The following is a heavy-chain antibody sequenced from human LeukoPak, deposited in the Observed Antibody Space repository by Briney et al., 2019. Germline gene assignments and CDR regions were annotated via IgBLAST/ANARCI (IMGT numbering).Heavy chain of an antibody. J-gene: IGHJ4*02. Sequence: PSETLSLTCTVSGGSIGTYHWSWIRQPPGKGLEWIGYMYYTGSSNYNPSLKSRVTMSLDTSKKQLSLRLSSVTAADTAVYYCARQGTHMTAVTTFDYWGQGTLVTVSS. CDR1: GGSIGTYH. V-gene: IGHV4-59*08. D-gene: IGHD4-17*01. CDR3: ARQGTHMTAVTTFDY. CDR2: MYYTGSS.